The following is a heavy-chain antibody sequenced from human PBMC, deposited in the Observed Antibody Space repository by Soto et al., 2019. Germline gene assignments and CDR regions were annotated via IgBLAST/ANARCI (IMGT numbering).Heavy chain of an antibody. D-gene: IGHD3-22*01. Sequence: EVQVLESGGGLVQPGGSLRLTCVGSGFTFRNQDMRWVRQAPGKGLEWVSGISGRGGVTYYADSVKGRFTISRDNSKNTLHLQMNNLRANDTAVYYCAKDRQFRSYYESAGHYNDWGQGTLVTVSS. CDR1: GFTFRNQD. J-gene: IGHJ4*02. CDR3: AKDRQFRSYYESAGHYND. CDR2: ISGRGGVT. V-gene: IGHV3-23*01.